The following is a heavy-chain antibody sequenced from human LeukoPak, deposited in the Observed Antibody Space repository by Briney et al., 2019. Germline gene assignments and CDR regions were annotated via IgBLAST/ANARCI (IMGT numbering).Heavy chain of an antibody. CDR2: IKQDGSEK. CDR1: GFTFSSYW. CDR3: ARANRLYDPGDAFDI. J-gene: IGHJ3*02. V-gene: IGHV3-7*01. Sequence: GGSLRLSCAASGFTFSSYWMSWVRQAPGKGLEWVANIKQDGSEKYYVDSVKGRFTISRDDAKNSLYLQMNSLRAEDTAVYYCARANRLYDPGDAFDIWGQGTMVTVSS. D-gene: IGHD3-3*01.